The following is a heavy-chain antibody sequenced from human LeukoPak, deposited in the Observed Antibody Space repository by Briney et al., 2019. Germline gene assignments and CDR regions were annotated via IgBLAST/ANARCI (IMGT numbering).Heavy chain of an antibody. J-gene: IGHJ4*02. CDR3: ARGTVVVVAARGGFDY. CDR2: INHSGST. Sequence: SETLSLTCAVYGGSFSGYYWRWIRQPPGKGLEWIGEINHSGSTNYNPSLKSRVTISVDTSKNQFSLKLSSVTAADTAVYYCARGTVVVVAARGGFDYWGQGTLVTVSS. V-gene: IGHV4-34*01. CDR1: GGSFSGYY. D-gene: IGHD2-15*01.